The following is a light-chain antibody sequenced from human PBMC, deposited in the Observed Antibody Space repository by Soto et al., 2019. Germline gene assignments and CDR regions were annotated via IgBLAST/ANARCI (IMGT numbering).Light chain of an antibody. Sequence: QSVLPQSPSASATPGQRVPLSCSGGRSNSGTYTVNWYQQLPGTAPTLLIFRNHQRPSGVPDRFSGSKSGTSASLAISGPQSEDEADYYCAAWDDSRRAVVFGGGTKLTVL. CDR2: RNH. J-gene: IGLJ2*01. CDR3: AAWDDSRRAVV. CDR1: RSNSGTYT. V-gene: IGLV1-44*01.